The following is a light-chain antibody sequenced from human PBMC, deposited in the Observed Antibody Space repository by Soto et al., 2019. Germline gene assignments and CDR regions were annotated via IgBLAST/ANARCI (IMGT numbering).Light chain of an antibody. V-gene: IGLV2-11*01. CDR3: SSFAGSYTHV. Sequence: QSAPAQPRSVSGSPGQAVTFSCTGTNSDVGGYDYVSWYQQLPGEAPKLIIYDVTKRPSGVPNRFSGSKSGNTASLTISGLQAEDEADYFCSSFAGSYTHVFGSGTKVTVL. CDR2: DVT. CDR1: NSDVGGYDY. J-gene: IGLJ1*01.